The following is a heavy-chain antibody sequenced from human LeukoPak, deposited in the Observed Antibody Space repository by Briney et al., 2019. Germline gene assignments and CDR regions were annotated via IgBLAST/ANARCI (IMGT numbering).Heavy chain of an antibody. D-gene: IGHD3-10*01. V-gene: IGHV1-2*04. J-gene: IGHJ5*02. Sequence: ASVKVSCKASGYTFTGYYMHWVRQAPGQGLEWMGWINPNSGGTNYAQKFQGWVTMTRDTSVSTAYMELSRLRSDDTAVYYCARGPPTMVRARGDWFDPWGQGTLVTVSS. CDR2: INPNSGGT. CDR1: GYTFTGYY. CDR3: ARGPPTMVRARGDWFDP.